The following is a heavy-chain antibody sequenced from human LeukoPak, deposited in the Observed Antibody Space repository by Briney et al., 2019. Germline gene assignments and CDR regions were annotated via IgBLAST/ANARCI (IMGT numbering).Heavy chain of an antibody. CDR2: INHSGST. CDR3: ARGRASSTMVRGVLYY. J-gene: IGHJ4*02. CDR1: GFTFSACE. D-gene: IGHD3-10*01. Sequence: GSLRLSCAISGFTFSACELTWVRQAPGKGLEWIGEINHSGSTNYNPSLKSRVTISVDTSKNQFSLKLSSVTAADTAVYYCARGRASSTMVRGVLYYWGQGTLVTVSS. V-gene: IGHV4-34*01.